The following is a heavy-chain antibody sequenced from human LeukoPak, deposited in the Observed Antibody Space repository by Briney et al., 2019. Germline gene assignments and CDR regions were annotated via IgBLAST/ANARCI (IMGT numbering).Heavy chain of an antibody. CDR1: GFTFSSYA. D-gene: IGHD3-3*01. CDR3: AKDGNYDFWSGYPNWFDP. V-gene: IGHV3-23*01. CDR2: ISGSGGST. Sequence: GGSLRLSCAASGFTFSSYAMSWVRQAPGKGLEWVSAISGSGGSTYYADSVKGRFTISRDNSKNTLYLQMNSLRAEDTAVYYRAKDGNYDFWSGYPNWFDPWGQGTLVTVSS. J-gene: IGHJ5*02.